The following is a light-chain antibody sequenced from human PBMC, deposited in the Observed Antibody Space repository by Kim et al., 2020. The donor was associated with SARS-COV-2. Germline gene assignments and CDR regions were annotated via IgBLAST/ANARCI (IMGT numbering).Light chain of an antibody. CDR3: QQDFSSILS. J-gene: IGKJ4*01. CDR2: AAS. Sequence: ASVRDRVTITYRASQSVRNDLNWYQQKPGRAPKILVYAASRLIDGVPSRFSGSGSATEFTLTINNVQPDDFATYYCQQDFSSILSFGGGTRVDIK. CDR1: QSVRND. V-gene: IGKV1-39*01.